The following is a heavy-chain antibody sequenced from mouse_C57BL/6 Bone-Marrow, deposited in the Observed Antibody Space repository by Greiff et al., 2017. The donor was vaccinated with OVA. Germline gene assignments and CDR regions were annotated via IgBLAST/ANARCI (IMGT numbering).Heavy chain of an antibody. Sequence: VKLMESGAELVRPGASVTLSCKASGYTFTDYEMHWVKQTPVHALEWIGAIDPETGGTDYNQKFKGKAILTADKSSSTAYMELRSLTSEDSAVYYCTDFRYWGQGTLVTVSA. CDR3: TDFRY. CDR1: GYTFTDYE. CDR2: IDPETGGT. J-gene: IGHJ3*01. V-gene: IGHV1-15*01.